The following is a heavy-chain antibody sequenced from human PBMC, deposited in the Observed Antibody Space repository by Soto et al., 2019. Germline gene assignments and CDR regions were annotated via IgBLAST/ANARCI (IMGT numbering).Heavy chain of an antibody. CDR2: MNANSGNT. CDR3: ARLTETRLYCSGGSCYFLVDDAFDI. J-gene: IGHJ3*02. Sequence: ASVKVSCKASGYTFTSYDINWVRQATGQGLEWMGWMNANSGNTGYAQKFQGRVTMTRNTSISTAYMELSSLRSEDTAVYYCARLTETRLYCSGGSCYFLVDDAFDIWGQGTMVTVSS. V-gene: IGHV1-8*01. D-gene: IGHD2-15*01. CDR1: GYTFTSYD.